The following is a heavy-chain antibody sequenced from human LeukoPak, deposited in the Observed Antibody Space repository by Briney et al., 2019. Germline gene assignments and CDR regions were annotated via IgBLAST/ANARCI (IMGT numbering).Heavy chain of an antibody. D-gene: IGHD1-26*01. CDR3: AKDGWDSRPFDY. V-gene: IGHV3-13*01. CDR2: IGTAGDT. CDR1: GFTFSSYD. J-gene: IGHJ4*02. Sequence: GGSLRLSCAASGFTFSSYDMHWVRQATGKGLEWVSAIGTAGDTYYPGSVKGRFTISRENAKNSLYLQMNSLRAEDTAVYYCAKDGWDSRPFDYWGQGTLVTVSS.